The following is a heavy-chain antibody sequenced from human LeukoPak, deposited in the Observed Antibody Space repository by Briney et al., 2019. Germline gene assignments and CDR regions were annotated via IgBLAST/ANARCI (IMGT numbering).Heavy chain of an antibody. CDR2: ISYDGSNK. V-gene: IGHV3-30*18. CDR3: AKDFDYSGYDLGY. J-gene: IGHJ4*02. D-gene: IGHD5-12*01. Sequence: PGRSLRLSCAASGFIFSSYGMRWVRQSPGKGLEWVAVISYDGSNKYYADSVKGRFTISRDNSKNTLYLQMNSLRAEDTAVYYCAKDFDYSGYDLGYWGQGTLVTVSS. CDR1: GFIFSSYG.